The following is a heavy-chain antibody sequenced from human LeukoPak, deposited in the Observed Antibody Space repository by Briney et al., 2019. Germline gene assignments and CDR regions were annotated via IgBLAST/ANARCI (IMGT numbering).Heavy chain of an antibody. V-gene: IGHV3-74*01. CDR1: GFTFSSYW. J-gene: IGHJ3*02. D-gene: IGHD1-1*01. CDR3: ASGNGHGFDI. CDR2: SNTDGSST. Sequence: GGSLRLSCAASGFTFSSYWMHWVRQAPGKGLVWVSRSNTDGSSTTSADSVKGRFTISRDNAKNTLYLQMNSLRAEDTAVYYCASGNGHGFDIWGQGTLVTVSS.